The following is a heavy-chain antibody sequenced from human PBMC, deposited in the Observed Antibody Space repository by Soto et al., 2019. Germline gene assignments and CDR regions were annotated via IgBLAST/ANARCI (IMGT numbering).Heavy chain of an antibody. D-gene: IGHD6-19*01. Sequence: HPGGSLRLSCAVPGGIFHGYGMHWVRQAPGKGLEWVAIIRFDGSNEEYADSVKGRFTISRDNSKNTLYLQMNTLGAEDTAVYYCAKDQAQQWLPQLFFDYWGQGALVTVSS. CDR3: AKDQAQQWLPQLFFDY. CDR1: GGIFHGYG. V-gene: IGHV3-30*02. CDR2: IRFDGSNE. J-gene: IGHJ4*02.